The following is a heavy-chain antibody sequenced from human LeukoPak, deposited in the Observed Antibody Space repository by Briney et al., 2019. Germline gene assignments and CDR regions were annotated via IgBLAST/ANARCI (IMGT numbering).Heavy chain of an antibody. CDR1: GYTFTGYY. Sequence: GASVKVSCKASGYTFTGYYMHWVRQAPGQGLEWMGWINPNSGGTNYAQKFQGRVTMTRDTSISTAYMELRSLRSDDTAVYYCARDEGAFYFESSGYYHDYWGQGTLVTVS. J-gene: IGHJ4*02. D-gene: IGHD3-22*01. CDR3: ARDEGAFYFESSGYYHDY. V-gene: IGHV1-2*02. CDR2: INPNSGGT.